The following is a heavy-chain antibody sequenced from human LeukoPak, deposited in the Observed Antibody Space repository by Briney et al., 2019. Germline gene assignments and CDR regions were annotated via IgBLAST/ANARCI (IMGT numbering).Heavy chain of an antibody. V-gene: IGHV1-2*02. Sequence: ASVKFSCNASHHTFTSYGISWVRQAPGQRLKSIGWINPNSGGTNYAQKFQGRDTMIRDTSISTAYMELSRLRSDDTAAYYCAIDSGDGSFDYWGQGTLVTVSS. CDR2: INPNSGGT. CDR1: HHTFTSYG. D-gene: IGHD3-10*01. J-gene: IGHJ4*02. CDR3: AIDSGDGSFDY.